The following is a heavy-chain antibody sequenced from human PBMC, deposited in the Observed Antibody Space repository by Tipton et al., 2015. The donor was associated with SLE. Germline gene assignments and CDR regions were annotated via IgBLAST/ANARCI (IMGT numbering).Heavy chain of an antibody. J-gene: IGHJ4*02. CDR3: ARLLMAGQGDYFDS. V-gene: IGHV4-4*07. D-gene: IGHD2-8*01. CDR2: MYTSGST. Sequence: TLSLTCTVSNVSITNTHWSWIRQPAGKGLEGIGRMYTSGSTNYNPSFKRRVTMSRGTSKNQFSLNLRSVTAADTAVYYCARLLMAGQGDYFDSWGPGTLVTVSS. CDR1: NVSITNTH.